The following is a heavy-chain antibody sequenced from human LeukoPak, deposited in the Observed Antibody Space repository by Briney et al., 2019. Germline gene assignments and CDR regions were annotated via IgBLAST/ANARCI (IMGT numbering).Heavy chain of an antibody. Sequence: GGSLRLSCAASGFTFSSSGMHWVRQAPGKGLEWVTFIRYDGSYKYYADSVKGRFTISRDNSKNTLSLQMNSLRPEDTAVYYXXXXXXXXGISCYNRGVSSYWGQGTQVTVSS. CDR3: XXXXXXXGISCYNRGVSSY. J-gene: IGHJ4*02. D-gene: IGHD3-10*01. CDR1: GFTFSSSG. V-gene: IGHV3-30*02. CDR2: IRYDGSYK.